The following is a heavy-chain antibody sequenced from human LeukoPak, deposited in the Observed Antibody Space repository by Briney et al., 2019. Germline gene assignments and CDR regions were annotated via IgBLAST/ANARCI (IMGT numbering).Heavy chain of an antibody. D-gene: IGHD3-10*01. J-gene: IGHJ4*02. CDR3: ASTYYYGSGSYRGGRFDY. V-gene: IGHV1-69*13. CDR1: GGTFRSYA. Sequence: SVKVSCKASGGTFRSYAISWVRQAPGQGLEWMGGIIPIFGTANYAQKFQGRVTITADESTSTAYMELSSLRSEDTAVYYCASTYYYGSGSYRGGRFDYWGQGTLVTVSS. CDR2: IIPIFGTA.